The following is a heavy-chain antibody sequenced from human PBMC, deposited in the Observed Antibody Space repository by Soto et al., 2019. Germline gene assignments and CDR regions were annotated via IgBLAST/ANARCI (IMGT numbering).Heavy chain of an antibody. Sequence: EVHLVESGGGLVHPGGSLKLSCEVSGFTFSGPVMHWVRRAPGKGREWLGRIRSRDSDYATSYAESVKGRVTISRDDSKNTAYLQVTSLKIEDTALYYCTTYGNSSKGFDYWGQGTLVTVSS. CDR2: IRSRDSDYAT. CDR1: GFTFSGPV. CDR3: TTYGNSSKGFDY. V-gene: IGHV3-73*01. J-gene: IGHJ4*02. D-gene: IGHD6-6*01.